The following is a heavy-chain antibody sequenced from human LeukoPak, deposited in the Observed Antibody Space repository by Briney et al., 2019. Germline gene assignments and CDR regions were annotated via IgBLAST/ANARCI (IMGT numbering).Heavy chain of an antibody. CDR2: ISGPAGSW. V-gene: IGHV3-23*01. CDR3: ARERTYSSGWV. J-gene: IGHJ4*02. D-gene: IGHD6-19*01. CDR1: GFTFSSYA. Sequence: GGSLRLSCAASGFTFSSYAMSWVRQAPGKGLEWVSAISGPAGSWDYADSVKGRFTISRDNSKNTLYLQMNSLRAEDTAVYYCARERTYSSGWVWGQGTLVTVSS.